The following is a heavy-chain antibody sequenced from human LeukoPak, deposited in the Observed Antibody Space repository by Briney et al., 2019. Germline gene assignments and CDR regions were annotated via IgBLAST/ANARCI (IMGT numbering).Heavy chain of an antibody. J-gene: IGHJ4*02. Sequence: SETLSLPCTVSGGSVSSGSYYWSWIRQPPGKGLEWIGYIYYSGSTNYNPSLKSRVTISVDTSKNQFSLKLSSVTAADTAVYYCARVLLWFGELLHFDYWGQGTLVTVSS. D-gene: IGHD3-10*01. CDR3: ARVLLWFGELLHFDY. CDR1: GGSVSSGSYY. CDR2: IYYSGST. V-gene: IGHV4-61*01.